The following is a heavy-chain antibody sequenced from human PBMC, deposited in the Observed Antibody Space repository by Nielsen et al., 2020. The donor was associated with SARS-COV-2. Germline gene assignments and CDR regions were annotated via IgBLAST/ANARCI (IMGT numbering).Heavy chain of an antibody. J-gene: IGHJ4*02. V-gene: IGHV3-33*01. CDR3: ARSGSPYYSYSYFDY. CDR1: GFTFSSYG. CDR2: IWYDGSNK. Sequence: GESLKISCAASGFTFSSYGMHWVRQAPGKGLEWVAVIWYDGSNKYYADSVTGRFTISRDNSKGTVSLHMNSLRPGDTAVYFCARSGSPYYSYSYFDYWGQGTQVTVSS. D-gene: IGHD5-18*01.